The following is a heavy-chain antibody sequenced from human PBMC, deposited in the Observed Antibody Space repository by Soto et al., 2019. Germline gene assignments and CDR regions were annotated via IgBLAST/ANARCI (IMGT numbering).Heavy chain of an antibody. CDR2: ISYDGSNK. D-gene: IGHD5-12*01. V-gene: IGHV3-30-3*01. J-gene: IGHJ3*02. CDR1: GFTFSSYA. CDR3: ARDRPLYSGYTRSLYSSSGPDAFDI. Sequence: GGSLRLSCAASGFTFSSYAMHWVRQAPGKGLEWVAVISYDGSNKYYADSVKGRFTISRDNSKNTLYLQMNSLRAEDTAVYYCARDRPLYSGYTRSLYSSSGPDAFDIWGQGTMVTVSS.